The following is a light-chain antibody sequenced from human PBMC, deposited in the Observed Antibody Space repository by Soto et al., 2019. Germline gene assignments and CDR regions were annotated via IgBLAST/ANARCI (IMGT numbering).Light chain of an antibody. CDR3: QPSGSSGP. CDR2: GAS. V-gene: IGKV3-20*01. CDR1: QSVSSSY. Sequence: EVVLTQSPGALALSPGERATLSCRASQSVSSSYLAWYQQKPGQAPRLLIYGASSRATGIPDRFSGRGSGTDFTLKISRLEPEDFVVYYCQPSGSSGPFGQGTK. J-gene: IGKJ1*01.